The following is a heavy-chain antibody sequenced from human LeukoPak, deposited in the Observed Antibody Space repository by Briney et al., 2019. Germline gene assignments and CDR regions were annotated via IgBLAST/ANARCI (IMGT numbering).Heavy chain of an antibody. V-gene: IGHV1-18*01. CDR3: ARVGFNCSSTSCRHFYYYYYMDV. J-gene: IGHJ6*03. D-gene: IGHD2-2*01. CDR2: ISAYNGNT. CDR1: GYTFTSYG. Sequence: ASVKVSCKASGYTFTSYGISWVRQAPGQGLEWMGWISAYNGNTNYAQKLQGRVTMTTDTSTSTAYMELRSLRSDDTAVYYCARVGFNCSSTSCRHFYYYYYMDVWGKGTTVTVSS.